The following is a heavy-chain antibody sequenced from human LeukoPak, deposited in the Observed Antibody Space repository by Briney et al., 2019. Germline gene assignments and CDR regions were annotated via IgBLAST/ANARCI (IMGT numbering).Heavy chain of an antibody. CDR1: GYTFTGYY. CDR3: ARGAARRSSYYYMDV. Sequence: ASVKVSCKASGYTFTGYYMHWVRQAPGQGLEWMGWINPNSGGTNYAQKLQGRVTMTTDTSTSTAYMELRSLRSDDTAVYYCARGAARRSSYYYMDVWGKGTTVTVSS. J-gene: IGHJ6*03. CDR2: INPNSGGT. V-gene: IGHV1-2*02. D-gene: IGHD6-6*01.